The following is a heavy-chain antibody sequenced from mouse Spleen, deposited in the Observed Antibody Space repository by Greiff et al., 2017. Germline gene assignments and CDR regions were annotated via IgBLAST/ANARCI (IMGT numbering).Heavy chain of an antibody. J-gene: IGHJ3*01. Sequence: EVQLQQSGPELVKPGASVKISCKASVYTFTDYYMNWVKQSHGKSLEWIGDINPNNGGTTYNQKFKGKATLTVDKSSSTAYMELRSLTSEDSAVYFCARADGHSWVAYWGQGTLVTVSA. V-gene: IGHV1-26*01. CDR1: VYTFTDYY. D-gene: IGHD2-3*01. CDR3: ARADGHSWVAY. CDR2: INPNNGGT.